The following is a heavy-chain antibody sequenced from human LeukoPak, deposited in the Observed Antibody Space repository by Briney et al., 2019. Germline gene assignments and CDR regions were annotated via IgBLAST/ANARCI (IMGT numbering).Heavy chain of an antibody. CDR3: VRVTHSSYSYGYGHGDY. J-gene: IGHJ4*02. D-gene: IGHD5-18*01. CDR2: IWYDGSNK. Sequence: GGSLRLSCAASAFSFSSYGMHWVRQAPGKGLEWVAVIWYDGSNKYYADSVKGRFTISRDNSKNTLYLQMNSLRAEDTAVYYCVRVTHSSYSYGYGHGDYWGQGTLVTVSS. V-gene: IGHV3-33*01. CDR1: AFSFSSYG.